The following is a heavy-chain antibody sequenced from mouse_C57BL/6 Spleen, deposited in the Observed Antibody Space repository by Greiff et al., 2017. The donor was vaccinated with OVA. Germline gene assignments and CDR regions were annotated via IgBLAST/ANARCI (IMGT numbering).Heavy chain of an antibody. CDR1: GFTFSDYY. D-gene: IGHD2-4*01. CDR2: INYDGSST. Sequence: EVQLQESEGGLVQPGSSMKLSCTASGFTFSDYYMAWVRQVPEKGLEWVANINYDGSSTYYLDSLKSRFIISRDNAKNILYLQMSSLKSEDTATYYCARAYDYGGYAMDYWGQGTSVTVSS. J-gene: IGHJ4*01. V-gene: IGHV5-16*01. CDR3: ARAYDYGGYAMDY.